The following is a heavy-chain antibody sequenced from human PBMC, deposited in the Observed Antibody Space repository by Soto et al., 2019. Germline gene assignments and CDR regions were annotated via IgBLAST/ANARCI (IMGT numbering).Heavy chain of an antibody. D-gene: IGHD2-21*01. Sequence: ASVKVSCKASGGTFSSYTISWVRQAPGQGLEWMGRIIPILGIANYAQKFRGRVTITADKSTSTAYMELSSLRSEDTAVYYCAIPAGVVDFWYYYYMDVWGKGTTVTVSS. V-gene: IGHV1-69*02. CDR1: GGTFSSYT. J-gene: IGHJ6*03. CDR2: IIPILGIA. CDR3: AIPAGVVDFWYYYYMDV.